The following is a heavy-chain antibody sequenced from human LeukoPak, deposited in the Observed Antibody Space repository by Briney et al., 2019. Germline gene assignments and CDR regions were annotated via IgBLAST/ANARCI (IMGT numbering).Heavy chain of an antibody. CDR1: GFTFSSDA. V-gene: IGHV3-23*01. J-gene: IGHJ4*02. CDR3: AKASTFGELNRPFDY. Sequence: GGSLRLSCAASGFTFSSDAMSWVRQAPGKGLEWVSVISGGGGTTYYSDSVKGRFTISRDNSKNTLYLQMNSLRAEDTAVYYCAKASTFGELNRPFDYWGQGTLVIVSS. CDR2: ISGGGGTT. D-gene: IGHD3-10*01.